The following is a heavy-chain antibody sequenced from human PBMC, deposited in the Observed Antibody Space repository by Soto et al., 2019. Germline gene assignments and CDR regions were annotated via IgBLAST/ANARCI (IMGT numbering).Heavy chain of an antibody. Sequence: PGGSLRLSCAVSGFTVSTYGMHWVRQAPGKGLEWVAVISRDGGTKYYVDSVKGRFTISRDNSRNTLFLEMNSLRSDDMAVYYCTGEVASGYWGQGTLVTVS. CDR2: ISRDGGTK. V-gene: IGHV3-30*03. CDR1: GFTVSTYG. J-gene: IGHJ4*02. D-gene: IGHD2-8*02. CDR3: TGEVASGY.